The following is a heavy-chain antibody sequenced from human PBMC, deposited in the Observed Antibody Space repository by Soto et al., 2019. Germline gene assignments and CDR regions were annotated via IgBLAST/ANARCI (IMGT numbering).Heavy chain of an antibody. J-gene: IGHJ6*03. Sequence: GGSLRLSCAASGFTFSSYAMSWVRQAPGKGLEWVSAISGSGGSTYYADSVKGRFTTSRDNSKNTLYLQMNSLRAEDTAVYYCAKSPSIAARQVYYYYYMDVWGKGTTVTVSS. CDR1: GFTFSSYA. V-gene: IGHV3-23*01. CDR3: AKSPSIAARQVYYYYYMDV. CDR2: ISGSGGST. D-gene: IGHD6-6*01.